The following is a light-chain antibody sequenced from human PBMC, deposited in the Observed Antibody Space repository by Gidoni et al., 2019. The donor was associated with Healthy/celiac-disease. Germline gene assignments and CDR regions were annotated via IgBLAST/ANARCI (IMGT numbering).Light chain of an antibody. CDR1: QSASSY. CDR3: QQRSNWPRRVFT. J-gene: IGKJ3*01. CDR2: DAS. Sequence: EIVLTQSPATLSLSPGERATLSCRASQSASSYLAWYQQKPGQAPRLLIYDASNRATGIPARFSGSGSGTDFTLTISSLEPEDFAVYYCQQRSNWPRRVFTFGPGTKVDIK. V-gene: IGKV3-11*01.